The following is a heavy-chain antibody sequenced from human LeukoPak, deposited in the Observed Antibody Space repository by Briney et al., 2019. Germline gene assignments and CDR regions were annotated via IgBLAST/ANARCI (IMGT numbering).Heavy chain of an antibody. J-gene: IGHJ4*02. V-gene: IGHV4-59*12. CDR3: ARDSGSGNYEG. Sequence: PSETLSLTCSVSGGSISNYYWSWIRQPPGKGLEWIGYIYYSGSTNYNPSLKSRVTISVDTSKNQFSLRLSSVTAADTAVYYCARDSGSGNYEGWGQGTLVTVSS. D-gene: IGHD3-10*01. CDR1: GGSISNYY. CDR2: IYYSGST.